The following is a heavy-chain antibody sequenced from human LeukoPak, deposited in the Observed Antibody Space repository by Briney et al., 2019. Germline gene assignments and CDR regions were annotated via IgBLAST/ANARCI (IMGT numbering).Heavy chain of an antibody. D-gene: IGHD4-23*01. CDR1: GGSFCGYY. CDR2: INHSGST. J-gene: IGHJ4*02. Sequence: SETLSLTCAVYGGSFCGYYWSWIRQPPGKGLEWIGEINHSGSTNYNPSVKSRVTLSVDTSKNQFSLKLNSVTAADTAVYYCARGRYGGNTEYDYWGQGTLVTVSS. CDR3: ARGRYGGNTEYDY. V-gene: IGHV4-34*01.